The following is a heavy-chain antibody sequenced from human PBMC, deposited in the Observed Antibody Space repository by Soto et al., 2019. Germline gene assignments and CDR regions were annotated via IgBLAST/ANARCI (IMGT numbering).Heavy chain of an antibody. Sequence: GGSLRLSCAASGFTFSRYAMSWVRQAPGKGLEWVSTISGSGGSTHYADSARGRFTISIDNSKNTLYLQMGSLRAEDTAVYYCASLKGYYDFWSGYYYYYMDVWGKGTTVTVSS. J-gene: IGHJ6*03. D-gene: IGHD3-3*01. CDR1: GFTFSRYA. CDR3: ASLKGYYDFWSGYYYYYMDV. CDR2: ISGSGGST. V-gene: IGHV3-23*01.